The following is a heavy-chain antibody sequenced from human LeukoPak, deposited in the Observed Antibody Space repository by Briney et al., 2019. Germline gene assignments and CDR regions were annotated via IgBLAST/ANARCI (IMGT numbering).Heavy chain of an antibody. CDR2: ISSSSSTI. D-gene: IGHD3-22*01. J-gene: IGHJ3*02. Sequence: PGGSLRLSCVASGFTFSSYSMNWVRQAPGKGLEWVPYISSSSSTIYYADSVKGRFTISRDNAKNSLYLQMNSLRAEDTAVYYCARTYDSSGYAFDIWGQGTMVTVSS. V-gene: IGHV3-48*01. CDR3: ARTYDSSGYAFDI. CDR1: GFTFSSYS.